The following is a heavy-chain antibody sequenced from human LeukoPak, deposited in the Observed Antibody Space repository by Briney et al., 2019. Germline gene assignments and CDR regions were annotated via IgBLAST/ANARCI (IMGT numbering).Heavy chain of an antibody. CDR2: INPNSGGT. CDR3: ARVSEYCSGGSCYLPDAFDI. V-gene: IGHV1-2*02. J-gene: IGHJ3*02. D-gene: IGHD2-15*01. Sequence: ASLKVSCKASGYTFTDYYVHWVRQAPGQGLEWMGWINPNSGGTNYAQKFQGRVTMTRDTSISTAYMELSRLRSDDTAVYYCARVSEYCSGGSCYLPDAFDIWGQGTMVTVSS. CDR1: GYTFTDYY.